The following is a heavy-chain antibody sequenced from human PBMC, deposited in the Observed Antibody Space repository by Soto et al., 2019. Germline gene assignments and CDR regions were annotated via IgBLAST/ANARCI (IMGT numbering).Heavy chain of an antibody. Sequence: EVQLVESGGGLVQPGGSLRLSCAASGFTFSSYWMSWVRQAPVKGLEWVANIKQDGIEKYYVDSVKGRFTISRDNAKNSMYLQMNSIRAEEPAVYYCARDIVVVVTATPVWWFDPWGQGTLVTVSS. CDR1: GFTFSSYW. CDR2: IKQDGIEK. V-gene: IGHV3-7*05. D-gene: IGHD2-15*01. J-gene: IGHJ5*02. CDR3: ARDIVVVVTATPVWWFDP.